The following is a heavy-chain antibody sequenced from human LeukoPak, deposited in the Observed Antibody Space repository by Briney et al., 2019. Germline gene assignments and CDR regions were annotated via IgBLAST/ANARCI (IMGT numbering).Heavy chain of an antibody. CDR3: AKVVRSGYCGGDCPAVIDY. V-gene: IGHV4-4*07. Sequence: PSETLSLTCTVSGGSISTYFWSWIRQPAGKGLEWIGRIYTSETTNYNPSLKSRVSMSVDTSKNQFSLNLSSVTAADTAVYYCAKVVRSGYCGGDCPAVIDYWGQGTLVTVSS. J-gene: IGHJ4*02. CDR1: GGSISTYF. D-gene: IGHD2-21*02. CDR2: IYTSETT.